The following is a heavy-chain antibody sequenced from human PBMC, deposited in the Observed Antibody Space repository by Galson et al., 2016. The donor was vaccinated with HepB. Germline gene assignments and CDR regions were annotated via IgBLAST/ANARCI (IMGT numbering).Heavy chain of an antibody. Sequence: SETLSLTCTVSGGSISSYSWSWIRQPPGKGLEWIGYIYYSGTTNYNPSLKSRVTISVDTSKNQFSLKLSSVTAADTAVYYCARRSPGTIYLDYWGQGTLVTVSS. D-gene: IGHD4-17*01. CDR1: GGSISSYS. CDR2: IYYSGTT. CDR3: ARRSPGTIYLDY. J-gene: IGHJ4*02. V-gene: IGHV4-59*08.